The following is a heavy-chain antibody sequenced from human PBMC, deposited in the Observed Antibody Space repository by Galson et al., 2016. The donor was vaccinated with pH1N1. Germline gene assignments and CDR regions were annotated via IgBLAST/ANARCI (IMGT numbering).Heavy chain of an antibody. D-gene: IGHD6-19*01. CDR3: ASVRLGRGVDY. Sequence: SETLSLTCTVPGRSISNHYWSWIRQTAAKGLEWIGRIYASEISSTGITNYNPSLKSRVTMSLDTSKNQFSLKLSSVTAADTAVYYCASVRLGRGVDYWGQGTLVTVSS. CDR2: IYASEISSTGIT. V-gene: IGHV4-4*07. CDR1: GRSISNHY. J-gene: IGHJ4*02.